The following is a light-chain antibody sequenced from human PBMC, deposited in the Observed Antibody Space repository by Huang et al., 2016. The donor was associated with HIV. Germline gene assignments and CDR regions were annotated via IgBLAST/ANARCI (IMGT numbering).Light chain of an antibody. CDR1: QNIGRD. J-gene: IGKJ2*01. V-gene: IGKV1-39*01. CDR2: AAS. CDR3: QQSYGITRYT. Sequence: DIQMTQSPSSLSASVGDRVTITCRASQNIGRDLNWYQQKSGKAPKLLIYAASSLQRGVPSRFSGIGFGTEFTLTISSLQPEDFATYYCQQSYGITRYTFGQGTKVEIK.